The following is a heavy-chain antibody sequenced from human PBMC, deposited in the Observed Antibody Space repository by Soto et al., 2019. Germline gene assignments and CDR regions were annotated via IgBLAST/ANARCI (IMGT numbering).Heavy chain of an antibody. CDR2: VSGSGGST. D-gene: IGHD6-6*01. CDR3: AKFSATSVDDISSAPDY. Sequence: GCSARLPFAASGLTFSNYAMTFVRQAPGEGLVCLSAVSGSGGSTFYADSVRGRFTISRDNSKKTLYLQMTSLRAEDTAVYYCAKFSATSVDDISSAPDYWGQGTLVTVSS. J-gene: IGHJ4*02. CDR1: GLTFSNYA. V-gene: IGHV3-23*01.